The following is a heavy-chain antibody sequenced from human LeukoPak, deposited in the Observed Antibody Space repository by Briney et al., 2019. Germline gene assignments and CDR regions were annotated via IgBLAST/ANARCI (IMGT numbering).Heavy chain of an antibody. CDR1: GDSVSSNSAA. J-gene: IGHJ4*02. CDR3: ARIARTAIPV. D-gene: IGHD2-21*02. V-gene: IGHV6-1*01. Sequence: SPTLSLTCAISGDSVSSNSAAWNSIRQSPSRGLEWLRRTYYKSQWYNDYAVSVKSRITINPDTSKNQFSLQLNSVTPEDSAMYYCARIARTAIPVWGQGTLVTVSS. CDR2: TYYKSQWYN.